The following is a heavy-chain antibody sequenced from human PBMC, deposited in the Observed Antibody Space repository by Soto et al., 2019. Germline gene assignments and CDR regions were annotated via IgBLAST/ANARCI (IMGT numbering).Heavy chain of an antibody. CDR3: ARRHTSSWYYFDY. D-gene: IGHD6-13*01. V-gene: IGHV3-66*04. CDR2: LYGGGDT. CDR1: GFTVSSNY. Sequence: EVQVVESGGGLVQPGGSLRLSCEVSGFTVSSNYMSWVRQAPGKGLEWVSVLYGGGDTYYADSVKGRFTISRDDSKNTLYLQMNSLRVEDTAVYYCARRHTSSWYYFDYWGQGTLVTVSS. J-gene: IGHJ4*02.